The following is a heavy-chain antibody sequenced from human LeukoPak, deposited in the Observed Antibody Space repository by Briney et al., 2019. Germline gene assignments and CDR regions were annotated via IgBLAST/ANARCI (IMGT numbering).Heavy chain of an antibody. D-gene: IGHD1-26*01. V-gene: IGHV3-72*01. Sequence: GGSPRLSCAASGFTFSDHYMDWVRQAPGKGLEWVGRTRNKANSYTTEYAASVKGRFTISRDDSKNSLYLQINSLKTEDTAVYYCASYSGIKDAFDIWGQGTMVTVSS. CDR3: ASYSGIKDAFDI. CDR1: GFTFSDHY. CDR2: TRNKANSYTT. J-gene: IGHJ3*02.